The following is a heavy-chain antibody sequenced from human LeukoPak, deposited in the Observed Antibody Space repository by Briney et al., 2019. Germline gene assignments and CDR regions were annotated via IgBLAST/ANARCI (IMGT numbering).Heavy chain of an antibody. CDR2: IIPILGKV. V-gene: IGHV1-69*04. Sequence: SVKVSCKASGGTFSTYVINWVRQAPGQGLEWMGRIIPILGKVNYAQKFQGRLTITADKSTSTADMELSSLRSDDTAVYYCARVGAGSYRLDAFDIWGQGTMVTVSS. D-gene: IGHD1-26*01. CDR3: ARVGAGSYRLDAFDI. J-gene: IGHJ3*02. CDR1: GGTFSTYV.